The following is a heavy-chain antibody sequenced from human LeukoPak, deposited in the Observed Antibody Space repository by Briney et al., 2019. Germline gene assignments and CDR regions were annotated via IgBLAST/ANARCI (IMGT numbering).Heavy chain of an antibody. CDR3: AKLAATTEFDY. Sequence: GGSLRLSCAASGFTFSSYGMHWVRQAPGKGLEWVAVISYDGSNNYYADSVKGRFTISRDNSKNTLYLQMNSLRAEDKAVYYCAKLAATTEFDYWGQGTLVTVSS. CDR1: GFTFSSYG. V-gene: IGHV3-30*18. CDR2: ISYDGSNN. D-gene: IGHD1-26*01. J-gene: IGHJ4*02.